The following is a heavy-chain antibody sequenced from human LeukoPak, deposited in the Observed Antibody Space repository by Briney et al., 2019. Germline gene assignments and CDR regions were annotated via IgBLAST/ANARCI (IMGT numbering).Heavy chain of an antibody. D-gene: IGHD4-17*01. Sequence: GGSLRLSCVASGFSFSSYWMHWVRQAPGKGLVWVPRINSDGSSTSYADSVKGRFTISRDNAKNTLYLQMNSLRVEDTAVYYCARPYGDYVCWGQGTLVTVSS. V-gene: IGHV3-74*01. CDR3: ARPYGDYVC. CDR2: INSDGSST. J-gene: IGHJ4*02. CDR1: GFSFSSYW.